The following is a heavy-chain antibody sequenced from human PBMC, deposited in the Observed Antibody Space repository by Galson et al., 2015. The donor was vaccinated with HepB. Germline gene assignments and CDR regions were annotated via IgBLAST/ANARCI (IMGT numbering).Heavy chain of an antibody. CDR2: ISAYNGNT. D-gene: IGHD1-26*01. CDR3: ARVNQYSGSYSADFDY. CDR1: GYTFTSYG. V-gene: IGHV1-18*01. J-gene: IGHJ4*02. Sequence: SVKVSCKASGYTFTSYGISWVRQAPGQGLEWMGWISAYNGNTNYAQKLQGRVTMTTDTSTSTAYMELRSLRSDDTAVYYCARVNQYSGSYSADFDYWGQGTLVTVSS.